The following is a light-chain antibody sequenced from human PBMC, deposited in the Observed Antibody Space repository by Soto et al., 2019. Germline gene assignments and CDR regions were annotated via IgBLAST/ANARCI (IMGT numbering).Light chain of an antibody. V-gene: IGKV1-5*01. CDR1: QSISSW. J-gene: IGKJ4*01. CDR2: DAS. Sequence: DIQMTQSPSTLSASVGDRVTITCRASQSISSWLAWYQQKPGKAPKLLIYDASSLESGVPSRFSGSGSGTEFTLTISSLQPDDFATYYCQQYQSYSFSFGGGTKVDIK. CDR3: QQYQSYSFS.